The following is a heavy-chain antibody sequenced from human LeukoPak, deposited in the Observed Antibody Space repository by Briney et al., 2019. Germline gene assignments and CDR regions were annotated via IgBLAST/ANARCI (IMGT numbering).Heavy chain of an antibody. CDR1: GYTFTSYD. V-gene: IGHV1-8*03. CDR3: ARGYCSGGSCYLDY. CDR2: MNPNSGNT. Sequence: ASVKVSCKASGYTFTSYDINWVRQATGQGLEWMGWMNPNSGNTGYAQKFQGRVTVTRNTSISTAYMELSSLRSEDTAVYYCARGYCSGGSCYLDYWGQGTLVTVSS. D-gene: IGHD2-15*01. J-gene: IGHJ4*02.